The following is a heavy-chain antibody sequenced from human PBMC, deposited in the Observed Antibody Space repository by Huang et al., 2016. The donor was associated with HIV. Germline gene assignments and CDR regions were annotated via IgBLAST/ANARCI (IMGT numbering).Heavy chain of an antibody. V-gene: IGHV3-21*01. Sequence: EVQLVESGGGLVKPGGSLRLSCAASGFSFSSYGINWVRQAPGKGLGWGSSITVASSFIDYADSVKGRFTISRDNAKNSLYLQMNSLRAEDTAVYYCARDVIAAAGKYFDYWGQGTLVTVSS. CDR3: ARDVIAAAGKYFDY. D-gene: IGHD6-13*01. CDR1: GFSFSSYG. J-gene: IGHJ4*02. CDR2: ITVASSFI.